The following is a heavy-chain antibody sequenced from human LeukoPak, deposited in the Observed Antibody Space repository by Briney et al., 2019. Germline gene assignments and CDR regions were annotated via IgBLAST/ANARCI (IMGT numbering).Heavy chain of an antibody. CDR2: IYYSGST. V-gene: IGHV4-59*01. CDR3: AGAAESRQAFDI. D-gene: IGHD3-10*01. J-gene: IGHJ3*02. CDR1: GGSFSGYY. Sequence: SETLSLTCAVYGGSFSGYYWSWIRQPPGKGLEWIGYIYYSGSTNYNPSLKSRVTISVDTSKSQFSLKLSSVTAADTAVYYCAGAAESRQAFDIWGQGTMVTVSS.